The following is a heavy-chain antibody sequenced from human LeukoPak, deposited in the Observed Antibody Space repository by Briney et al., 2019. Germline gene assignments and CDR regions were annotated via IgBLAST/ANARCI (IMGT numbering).Heavy chain of an antibody. Sequence: PGGSLRLSCASSGFTLSYYWMSWGRQAPGKGLEWVANIQEDGSNKYYVGSVKGRFTISRDSAKNSVYLQMNSLRAEDTAVYYCAREARGTRAAFDIWGQGTVVTVS. CDR1: GFTLSYYW. V-gene: IGHV3-7*01. CDR2: IQEDGSNK. J-gene: IGHJ3*02. D-gene: IGHD1-1*01. CDR3: AREARGTRAAFDI.